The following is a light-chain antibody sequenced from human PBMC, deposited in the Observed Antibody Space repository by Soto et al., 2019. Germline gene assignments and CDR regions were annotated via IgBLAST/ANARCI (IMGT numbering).Light chain of an antibody. Sequence: QSALTQPASVSGSPGQSITISCTGTSSDVGGYNYVSWYQQHPGKAPKLMIYEVSNRPSGLSNRFSGSKSGNTASLTISGLQAEDEADYYCSSYINNNTPVLFGGGTKVTVL. CDR2: EVS. CDR3: SSYINNNTPVL. J-gene: IGLJ2*01. V-gene: IGLV2-14*01. CDR1: SSDVGGYNY.